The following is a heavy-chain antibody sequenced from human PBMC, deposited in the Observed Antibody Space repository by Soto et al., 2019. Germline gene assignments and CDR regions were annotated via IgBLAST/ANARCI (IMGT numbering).Heavy chain of an antibody. D-gene: IGHD3-22*01. CDR2: IRSKAYGGTT. CDR1: GFTFGDYA. J-gene: IGHJ4*02. CDR3: TRLYYYDSSGYSYYFDY. V-gene: IGHV3-49*04. Sequence: EVQLVKSGGGLVQPGRSLRLSCTASGFTFGDYAMSWVRQAPGKGLEWVGFIRSKAYGGTTEYAASVKGRFTISRDDSKSIAYLQMNSLKTEDTAVYYCTRLYYYDSSGYSYYFDYWGQGTLVTVSS.